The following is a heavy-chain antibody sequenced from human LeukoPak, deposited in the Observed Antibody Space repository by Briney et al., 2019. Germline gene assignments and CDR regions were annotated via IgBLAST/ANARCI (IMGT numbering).Heavy chain of an antibody. D-gene: IGHD3-22*01. CDR2: IYYSGRT. J-gene: IGHJ4*02. CDR3: ARERYYDSSIDY. Sequence: PSETLSLTCTVSRGSISSFYWTWIRQPAGKGLEWIGTIYYSGRTYYNPSLKSRVNISVDTSKNQFSLKLSSVTAADTAVYYCARERYYDSSIDYWGQGTLVTVSS. CDR1: RGSISSFY. V-gene: IGHV4-59*12.